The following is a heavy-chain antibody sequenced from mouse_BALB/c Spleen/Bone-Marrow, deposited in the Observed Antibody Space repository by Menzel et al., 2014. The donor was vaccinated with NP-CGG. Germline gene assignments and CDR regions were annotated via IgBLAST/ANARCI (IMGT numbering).Heavy chain of an antibody. Sequence: EVQRVESGTVLARPGASVKMSCKASGYTFTSYRMHWVKQRPGQGLEWIGTIYPGNSDTTYNQKFKGKAKLTAVTSTSTAYMELSSLTNEDSAVYYCTTLARNYFDYWGQGTTLTVSS. CDR1: GYTFTSYR. CDR2: IYPGNSDT. CDR3: TTLARNYFDY. J-gene: IGHJ2*01. V-gene: IGHV1-5*01.